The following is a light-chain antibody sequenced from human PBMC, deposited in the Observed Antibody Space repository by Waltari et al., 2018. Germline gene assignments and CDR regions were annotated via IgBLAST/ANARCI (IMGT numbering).Light chain of an antibody. CDR1: QYVGRW. J-gene: IGKJ1*01. V-gene: IGKV1-12*01. Sequence: DIQMTQSPSSVSASVGDRVNITCRASQYVGRWLAWYQQEPGKTPKLLIYGASVLQSGVPSRFSASGYGTDFTLTISSLQPEDFATYYCQQASNFPRTFGQGTRVEV. CDR2: GAS. CDR3: QQASNFPRT.